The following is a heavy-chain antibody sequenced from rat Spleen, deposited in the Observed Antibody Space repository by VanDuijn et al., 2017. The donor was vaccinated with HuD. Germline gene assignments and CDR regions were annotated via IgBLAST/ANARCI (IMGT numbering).Heavy chain of an antibody. CDR3: ARYYYSGDVMDA. J-gene: IGHJ4*01. D-gene: IGHD1-1*01. V-gene: IGHV3-3*01. CDR2: LNSAGST. Sequence: EVQLQESGPGLVKPSQSLSLTCSVTDYSITSSYRWSWIRKFPGNKLEWMGYLNSAGSTNYNPSLKSRISITRDTSKNQFFLQVNSVTTEDTATYYCARYYYSGDVMDAWGQGASVTVSS. CDR1: DYSITSSYR.